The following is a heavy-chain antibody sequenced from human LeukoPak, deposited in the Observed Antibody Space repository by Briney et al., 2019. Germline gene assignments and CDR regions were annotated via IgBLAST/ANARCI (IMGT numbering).Heavy chain of an antibody. CDR3: ARDLQFGDGYNWEVVWFDP. CDR2: INPSGGST. D-gene: IGHD5-24*01. J-gene: IGHJ5*02. Sequence: ASVKVSCKASGYTFTSYYIHWVRQAPGQGLEWMGIINPSGGSTSYAQKFQGRVTMTRDTSTSTVYMELSSLRSEDTAVYYCARDLQFGDGYNWEVVWFDPWGKGTLVTVSS. CDR1: GYTFTSYY. V-gene: IGHV1-46*01.